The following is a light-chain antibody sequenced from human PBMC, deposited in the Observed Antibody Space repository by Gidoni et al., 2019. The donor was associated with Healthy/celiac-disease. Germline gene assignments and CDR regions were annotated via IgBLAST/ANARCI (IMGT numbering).Light chain of an antibody. CDR1: QDISNY. CDR3: QQYDNLPRST. Sequence: DIQMTQSTSSLSASVGDRVTNTCQASQDISNYLNWYQQKPGKAPKLLIYDASNLETGVPSRFSGSGSGTDFTFTISSLQPEDIATYYCQQYDNLPRSTFGQGTKLEIK. CDR2: DAS. J-gene: IGKJ2*01. V-gene: IGKV1-33*01.